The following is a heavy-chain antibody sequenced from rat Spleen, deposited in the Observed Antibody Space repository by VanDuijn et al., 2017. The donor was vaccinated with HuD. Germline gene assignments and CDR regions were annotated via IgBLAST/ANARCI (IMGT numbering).Heavy chain of an antibody. CDR3: ARSSYNNYYFHY. Sequence: EVLLQESGPGLVKPSQSLSLTCSVTFYSIISSYRWNWIRKFPGNKLEGMGYINNAGSTTYNPSLKSRTSITRDTSRNQFFLQVNSVTIDDTATYYCARSSYNNYYFHYWGQGVMVTVSS. CDR1: FYSIISSYR. J-gene: IGHJ2*01. D-gene: IGHD1-10*01. V-gene: IGHV3-3*01. CDR2: INNAGST.